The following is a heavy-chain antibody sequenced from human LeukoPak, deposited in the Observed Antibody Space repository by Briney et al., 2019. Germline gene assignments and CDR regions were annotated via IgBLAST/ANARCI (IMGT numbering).Heavy chain of an antibody. D-gene: IGHD2-2*01. Sequence: GRSLRLSCAASGFTFSKYGMHWVRQAPGKGLEWVAVIWYRGSDKYYADSVKGRFTISRNNSKNTLYLQMNSLRAEDTAVYYCAKDRRINGRDIVVVPDADDAFDIWGQGTMVTVSS. J-gene: IGHJ3*02. CDR1: GFTFSKYG. CDR3: AKDRRINGRDIVVVPDADDAFDI. CDR2: IWYRGSDK. V-gene: IGHV3-30*18.